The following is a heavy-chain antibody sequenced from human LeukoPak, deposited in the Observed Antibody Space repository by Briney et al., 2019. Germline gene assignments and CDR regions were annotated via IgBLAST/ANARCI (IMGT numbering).Heavy chain of an antibody. CDR2: IRYDGSNK. CDR1: GFTFSNYA. CDR3: AKDRGDYYGSGSYSDY. J-gene: IGHJ4*02. Sequence: GGSLRLSCAASGFTFSNYAIHWVRQAPGKGLEWVAFIRYDGSNKYYADSVKGRFTISRDNSKNTLYLQMNSLRAEDTAVFYCAKDRGDYYGSGSYSDYWGQGTLVTVSS. D-gene: IGHD3-10*01. V-gene: IGHV3-30*02.